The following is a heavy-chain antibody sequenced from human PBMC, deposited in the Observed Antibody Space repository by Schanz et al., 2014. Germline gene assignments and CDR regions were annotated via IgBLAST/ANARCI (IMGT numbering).Heavy chain of an antibody. D-gene: IGHD3-10*01. V-gene: IGHV3-23*04. CDR1: GFTFNYVW. Sequence: EVQLVESGGGLISPGGSLRLSCVASGFTFNYVWMSWVRQAPGKGLEWVGRIRGNGGGPHYADSVKGRFTISRDNSKNTLYLQMNSLRAEDTAVYYCAKSPYGNDWGQGTLVTVSS. CDR2: IRGNGGGP. J-gene: IGHJ4*02. CDR3: AKSPYGND.